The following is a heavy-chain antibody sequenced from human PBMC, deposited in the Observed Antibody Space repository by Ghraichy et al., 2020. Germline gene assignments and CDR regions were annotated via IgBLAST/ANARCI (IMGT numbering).Heavy chain of an antibody. CDR1: GFTFSSYE. V-gene: IGHV3-48*03. D-gene: IGHD2-15*01. J-gene: IGHJ4*02. CDR3: ASRRGYCSGGSCYAIY. CDR2: ISSSGSTI. Sequence: GGSLRLSCIASGFTFSSYEMKWVRQAPGKGLEWVSHISSSGSTIYYADSVKGRFTISRDNAKNSLYLQMNSLRAEDTAVYYCASRRGYCSGGSCYAIYWGQGTLVTVSS.